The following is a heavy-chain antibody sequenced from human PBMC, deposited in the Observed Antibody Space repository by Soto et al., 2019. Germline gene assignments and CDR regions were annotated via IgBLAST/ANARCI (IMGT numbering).Heavy chain of an antibody. Sequence: SETLSLTCTVSGGSISSGGYYWSWIRQHPGKGLEWIGYIYYSGSTYYNPSLKSRVTISVDTSKNQFSLKLSSVTAADTAVYYCARSGDAYSNDYWGQGTLVTVAS. CDR2: IYYSGST. CDR1: GGSISSGGYY. J-gene: IGHJ4*02. D-gene: IGHD4-4*01. CDR3: ARSGDAYSNDY. V-gene: IGHV4-31*03.